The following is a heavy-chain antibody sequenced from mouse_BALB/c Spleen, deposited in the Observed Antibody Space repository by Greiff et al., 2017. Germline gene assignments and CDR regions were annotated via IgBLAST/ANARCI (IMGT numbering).Heavy chain of an antibody. CDR1: GYTFTDYY. V-gene: IGHV1-19*01. D-gene: IGHD4-1*01. J-gene: IGHJ2*01. Sequence: EVQLQQSGPELVKPGASVKMSCKASGYTFTDYYMDWVKQSHGESFEWIGRVNPYNGGTSYNQKFKGKATLTVDKSSSTAYMELNSLTSEDSAVYYCARSKLGRTFYFDYWGQGTTLTVSS. CDR3: ARSKLGRTFYFDY. CDR2: VNPYNGGT.